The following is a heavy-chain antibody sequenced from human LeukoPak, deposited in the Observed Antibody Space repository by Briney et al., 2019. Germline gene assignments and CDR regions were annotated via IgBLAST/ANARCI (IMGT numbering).Heavy chain of an antibody. CDR3: ARARTSGSWHHYDH. CDR1: GGTFSNYT. J-gene: IGHJ4*02. D-gene: IGHD1-7*01. CDR2: IIPMFGTV. Sequence: ASVKASCKASGGTFSNYTISWVRQAPGQGLEWMGGIIPMFGTVNYAQRFQGSVTITADESTSTAYMELSSLRSEDTAVYYCARARTSGSWHHYDHWGQGTLVTVSS. V-gene: IGHV1-69*13.